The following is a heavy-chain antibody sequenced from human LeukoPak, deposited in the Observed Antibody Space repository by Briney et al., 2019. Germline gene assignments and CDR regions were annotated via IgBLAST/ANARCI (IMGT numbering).Heavy chain of an antibody. J-gene: IGHJ6*03. CDR1: GGSISSGSYY. CDR2: IYTSGST. V-gene: IGHV4-61*02. D-gene: IGHD2-2*01. CDR3: ARDQEAYCSSTSCYEYYYYMDV. Sequence: MASETLSLTCTVSGGSISSGSYYWSWIRQPAGKGLEWIGRIYTSGSTNYNPSLKSRVTISVDTAKNQFSLKLSSVTAADTAVYYCARDQEAYCSSTSCYEYYYYMDVWGKGTTVTISS.